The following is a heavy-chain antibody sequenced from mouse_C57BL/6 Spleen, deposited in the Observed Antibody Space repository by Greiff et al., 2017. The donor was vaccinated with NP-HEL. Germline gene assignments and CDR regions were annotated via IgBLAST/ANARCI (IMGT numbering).Heavy chain of an antibody. D-gene: IGHD1-1*01. J-gene: IGHJ3*01. V-gene: IGHV14-4*01. Sequence: VQLKESGAELVRPGASVKLSCTASGFNIKDDYMHWVKQRPEQGLEWIGWIDPENGDTEYASKFQGKATITADTSSNTAYLQLSSLTSEDTAVYYCTTRVTTVVATRFAYWGQGTLVTVSA. CDR3: TTRVTTVVATRFAY. CDR1: GFNIKDDY. CDR2: IDPENGDT.